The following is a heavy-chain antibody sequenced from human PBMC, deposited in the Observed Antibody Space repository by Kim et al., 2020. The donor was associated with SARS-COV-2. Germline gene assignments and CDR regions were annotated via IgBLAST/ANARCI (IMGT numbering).Heavy chain of an antibody. CDR1: GGSFSGYY. Sequence: SETLSLTCAVYGGSFSGYYWSWIRQPPGKGLEWIGEINHSGSTNYNPSLKSRVTISVDTSKNQFSLKLSSVTAADTAVYYCARLSPEYYYGSGSSRFFDYWGQGTLVTVSS. D-gene: IGHD3-10*01. V-gene: IGHV4-34*01. CDR3: ARLSPEYYYGSGSSRFFDY. J-gene: IGHJ4*02. CDR2: INHSGST.